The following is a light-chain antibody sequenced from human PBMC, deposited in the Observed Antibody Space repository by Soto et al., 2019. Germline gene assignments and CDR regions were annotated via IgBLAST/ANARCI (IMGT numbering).Light chain of an antibody. CDR1: QSVSSTF. CDR2: GAS. J-gene: IGKJ1*01. V-gene: IGKV3-20*01. Sequence: EIVLTQSPGTLSLTPGERATLSCRASQSVSSTFLAWYQQKPGQAPKVLIYGASTRATGIPDRFSGSWSGTDYTLTISRLEPEDFAMYYCQQYESSRTFGQGTKVEMK. CDR3: QQYESSRT.